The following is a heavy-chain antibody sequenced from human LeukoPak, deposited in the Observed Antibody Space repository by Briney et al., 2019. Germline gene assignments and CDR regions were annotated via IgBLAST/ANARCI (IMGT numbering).Heavy chain of an antibody. J-gene: IGHJ4*02. D-gene: IGHD3-22*01. V-gene: IGHV1-24*01. Sequence: PGASVKVSCKVSGYTLTELSMHWVRQAPGKGLEWMGGFDPEDGETIYAQKFQGRVTMTEDTSTDTAYMELSSLRSEDTAVYYCATLRSGYYYDSSGYSSVLDYWGQGTLVTVSS. CDR3: ATLRSGYYYDSSGYSSVLDY. CDR1: GYTLTELS. CDR2: FDPEDGET.